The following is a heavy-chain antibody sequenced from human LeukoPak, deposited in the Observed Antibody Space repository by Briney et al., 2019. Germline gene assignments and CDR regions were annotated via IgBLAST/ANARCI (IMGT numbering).Heavy chain of an antibody. CDR1: VFTVNNAW. D-gene: IGHD5/OR15-5a*01. Sequence: PGGSLRLSCAASVFTVNNAWMSWVLQASGKGLEWLGRIKSKTDGGTTDYVAPVKGRFSISRDDGDNTLYLQMNSLEAEDTGVYYCAVSTVHGAFDIRGQGTTVTVSS. J-gene: IGHJ3*02. CDR3: AVSTVHGAFDI. CDR2: IKSKTDGGTT. V-gene: IGHV3-15*01.